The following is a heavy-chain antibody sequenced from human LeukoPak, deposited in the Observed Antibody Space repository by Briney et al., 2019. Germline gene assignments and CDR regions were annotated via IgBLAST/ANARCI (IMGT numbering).Heavy chain of an antibody. J-gene: IGHJ4*02. Sequence: SETLSLTCTVSGGSVSSYYWSWIRQPPGKGLEWIGYIYYSGSTNYNPSLKSRVTISVDTSKNQFSLKLSSVTAADTAVYYCARVGPLVEVDWGQGTLVTVSS. CDR3: ARVGPLVEVD. D-gene: IGHD2-15*01. CDR2: IYYSGST. V-gene: IGHV4-59*02. CDR1: GGSVSSYY.